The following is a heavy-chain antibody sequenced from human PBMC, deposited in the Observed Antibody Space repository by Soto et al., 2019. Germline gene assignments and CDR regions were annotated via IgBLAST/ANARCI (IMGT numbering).Heavy chain of an antibody. CDR3: ARDDVLCDGGRCDGITLDV. V-gene: IGHV3-66*01. J-gene: IGHJ6*04. CDR1: GFTVSSKY. Sequence: EVQLVESGGGLVQPGGSLRLSCAASGFTVSSKYMTWVRQAPGKGLEWVSLIQSGGTTYYADSVKGRFTISRDTSENTLNLQMDSLRVEDTSVYYCARDDVLCDGGRCDGITLDVWGKGTTVTVSS. CDR2: IQSGGTT. D-gene: IGHD2-15*01.